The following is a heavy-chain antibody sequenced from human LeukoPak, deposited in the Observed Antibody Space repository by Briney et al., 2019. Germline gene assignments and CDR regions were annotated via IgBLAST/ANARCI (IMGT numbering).Heavy chain of an antibody. D-gene: IGHD1-26*01. J-gene: IGHJ4*02. CDR1: GFTLSTNA. Sequence: GGSLRPSCLTSGFTLSTNAMSWVRQAPGKGLEWISGISGSGASTYYADSVKGRFTISRDDSRNTLYLQMNSLRGDDTAVYYCAKDVGKWESLHFFDYWGQGTLVTVSS. V-gene: IGHV3-23*01. CDR2: ISGSGAST. CDR3: AKDVGKWESLHFFDY.